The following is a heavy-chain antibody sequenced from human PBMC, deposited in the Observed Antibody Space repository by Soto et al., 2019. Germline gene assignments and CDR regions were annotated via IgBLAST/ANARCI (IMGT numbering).Heavy chain of an antibody. Sequence: PGGSLRLSCAASGFTFSSYAMSWVRQAPGKGLEWVSAISGSGGSTYYADSVKGRFTISRDNSKNTLYLQMNSLRAEDTAVYYCARDRGRYVFKWSGGSFDLWGQGTMVTVAS. CDR2: ISGSGGST. D-gene: IGHD3-3*01. CDR3: ARDRGRYVFKWSGGSFDL. CDR1: GFTFSSYA. V-gene: IGHV3-23*01. J-gene: IGHJ3*01.